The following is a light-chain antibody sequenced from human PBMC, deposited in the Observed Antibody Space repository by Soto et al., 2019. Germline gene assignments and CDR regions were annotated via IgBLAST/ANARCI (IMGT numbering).Light chain of an antibody. Sequence: QSVLTQPASVSGSPGQSITISCTGTSSDVGAYIFVSWYQQHPGKAPKLMIYDIINRPSGVSNRFSGSKSGNTASLTISGLQAADEADYYCVAFTTGRSYVFGTGTQLTVL. V-gene: IGLV2-14*03. CDR1: SSDVGAYIF. CDR2: DII. CDR3: VAFTTGRSYV. J-gene: IGLJ1*01.